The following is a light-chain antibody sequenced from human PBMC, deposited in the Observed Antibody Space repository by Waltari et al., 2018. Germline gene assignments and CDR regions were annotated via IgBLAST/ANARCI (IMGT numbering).Light chain of an antibody. V-gene: IGLV1-44*01. Sequence: QSVLTQPPSASGTPGQRVTISCSGSSSNIGGNTVNWYQQLPGAAPKLLIYNNNQRPSGVPDRFSGSKSGTSASLAISSLQSEDEAHYYCAAWDDSLNAVVFGGGTKLT. CDR2: NNN. CDR1: SSNIGGNT. J-gene: IGLJ2*01. CDR3: AAWDDSLNAVV.